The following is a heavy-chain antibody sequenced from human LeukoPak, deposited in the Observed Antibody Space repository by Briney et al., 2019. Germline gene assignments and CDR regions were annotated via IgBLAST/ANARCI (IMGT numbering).Heavy chain of an antibody. V-gene: IGHV5-51*01. Sequence: PGESLKISCKGSGYSFTSYWIGWVRQMPGKGLEWMGIIYPGDSDTRYSPSFQGQVTISADKSISTAYLQWSSLKASDTAMYYCARSGGLSRAPKDFQHWGQGTLVTVSS. CDR2: IYPGDSDT. CDR1: GYSFTSYW. J-gene: IGHJ1*01. CDR3: ARSGGLSRAPKDFQH. D-gene: IGHD3-16*01.